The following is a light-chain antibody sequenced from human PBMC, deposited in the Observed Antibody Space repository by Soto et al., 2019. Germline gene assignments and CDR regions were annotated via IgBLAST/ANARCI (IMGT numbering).Light chain of an antibody. Sequence: DIQMTQSPSTLSASVGDRVTITCRASQSISSWLAWYLQKPGKAPKLLIYKASTSQDGVPSRFSGSGSGTEFTLTISSLQPDDFATYYCQQYSSYSPYTFGQGTKLEIK. CDR2: KAS. V-gene: IGKV1-5*03. J-gene: IGKJ2*01. CDR1: QSISSW. CDR3: QQYSSYSPYT.